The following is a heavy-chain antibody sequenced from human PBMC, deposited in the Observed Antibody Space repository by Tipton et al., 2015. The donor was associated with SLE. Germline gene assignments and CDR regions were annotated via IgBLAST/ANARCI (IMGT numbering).Heavy chain of an antibody. J-gene: IGHJ5*02. V-gene: IGHV4-59*01. CDR2: IYYSGST. Sequence: TLSLTCTVSGGSISSYYWSWIRQPPGKGLEWIGYIYYSGSTNYNPSLKSRVTISVDTSKNQFSLKLSSVTAADTAVYYCAWGGWFDPWGQGTLVTFSS. CDR1: GGSISSYY. D-gene: IGHD3-16*01. CDR3: AWGGWFDP.